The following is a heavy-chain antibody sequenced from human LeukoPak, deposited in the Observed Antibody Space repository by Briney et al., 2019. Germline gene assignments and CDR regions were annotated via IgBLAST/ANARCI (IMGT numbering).Heavy chain of an antibody. CDR1: GFTFSSYG. CDR3: AKDWAAILPQASHYFDY. J-gene: IGHJ4*02. V-gene: IGHV3-30*18. CDR2: ISYDGSNK. D-gene: IGHD2-21*02. Sequence: GGSLRLSCAASGFTFSSYGMHWVRQAPGKGLEWVAVISYDGSNKYYADSVKGRFTISRDNSKNTLYLQMNSLRAEGTAVYYCAKDWAAILPQASHYFDYWGQGTLVTVSS.